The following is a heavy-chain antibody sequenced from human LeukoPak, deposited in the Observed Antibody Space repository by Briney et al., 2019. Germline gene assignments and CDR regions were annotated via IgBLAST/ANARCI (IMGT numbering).Heavy chain of an antibody. CDR2: ISYDGSNK. D-gene: IGHD3-16*02. CDR1: GFTFSSYA. V-gene: IGHV3-30*04. CDR3: ARVGLTFGGVVVNYYYYYMDV. J-gene: IGHJ6*03. Sequence: GGSLRLSCAASGFTFSSYAMHWVRQAPGKGLEWVAVISYDGSNKYYADSVKGRFTISRDNSKNTLYLQMNSLRAEDTAVYYCARVGLTFGGVVVNYYYYYMDVWGKGTTVTVSS.